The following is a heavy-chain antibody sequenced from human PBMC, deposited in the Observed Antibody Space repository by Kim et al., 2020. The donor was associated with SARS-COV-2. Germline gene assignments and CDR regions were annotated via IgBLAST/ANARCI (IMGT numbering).Heavy chain of an antibody. J-gene: IGHJ6*02. CDR2: INHSGST. CDR1: GGSFSGYY. CDR3: ARVSVSATPQLLGRKRHYYGMDV. Sequence: SETLSLTCAVYGGSFSGYYWNWIRQPPGKGLEWVGEINHSGSTNYNPSLKRRVTISVDTSKNQFSLKLSSVTAADTAVYYCARVSVSATPQLLGRKRHYYGMDVWGQGTTVTVSS. V-gene: IGHV4-34*01. D-gene: IGHD2-2*01.